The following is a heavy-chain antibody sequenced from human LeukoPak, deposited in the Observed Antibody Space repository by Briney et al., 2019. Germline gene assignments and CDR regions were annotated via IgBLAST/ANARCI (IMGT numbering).Heavy chain of an antibody. CDR2: IYYSGST. CDR1: GGSISSSSYY. CDR3: AGQRRAEQSPPQYGKASDY. V-gene: IGHV4-39*01. J-gene: IGHJ4*02. Sequence: SETLSLTCTVSGGSISSSSYYWGWLRQPPGKGLEGIGSIYYSGSTYYNPTLKSRVTISVDTSKNQFSLKLSSVTAADTAVYYCAGQRRAEQSPPQYGKASDYWGQGTLVTVSS. D-gene: IGHD6-19*01.